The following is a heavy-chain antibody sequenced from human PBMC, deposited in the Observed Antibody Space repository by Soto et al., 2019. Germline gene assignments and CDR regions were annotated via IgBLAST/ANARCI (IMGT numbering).Heavy chain of an antibody. D-gene: IGHD6-13*01. J-gene: IGHJ4*02. CDR2: INPINGDA. CDR3: ARDLGIAAAGTQQGFDY. CDR1: GYTFTRYV. Sequence: ASVKVSCKASGYTFTRYVLHWMRQAPGQRLEWMGLINPINGDAKYAQKFQGRVTITRDASASTAYMELSSLRSEDTAVYYCARDLGIAAAGTQQGFDYWGQGTLVTVSS. V-gene: IGHV1-3*01.